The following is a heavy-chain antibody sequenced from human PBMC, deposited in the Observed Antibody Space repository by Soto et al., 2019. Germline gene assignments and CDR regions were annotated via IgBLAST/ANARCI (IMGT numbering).Heavy chain of an antibody. CDR1: GFTFSSYW. CDR3: AREPLLDCSGGSCYSLYYGMDV. V-gene: IGHV3-7*05. CDR2: IKQDGSEK. Sequence: GGSLRLSCAASGFTFSSYWMSWVRQAPGKGLEWVANIKQDGSEKYYADSVKGRFTLSRDNAKNSPYLQMNSLSAEDTAVYYCAREPLLDCSGGSCYSLYYGMDVWGQGTTVTVSS. D-gene: IGHD2-15*01. J-gene: IGHJ6*02.